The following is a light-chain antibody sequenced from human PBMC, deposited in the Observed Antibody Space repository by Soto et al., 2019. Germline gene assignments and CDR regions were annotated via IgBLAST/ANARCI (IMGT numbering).Light chain of an antibody. CDR3: MQSQPLPLT. V-gene: IGKV2D-29*01. CDR1: RSLLHTDGKTY. Sequence: DVVMTQSPLSLSVTPGQSASISCKSSRSLLHTDGKTYLYWYMQRPGQPPQLLIYEVSNRFSGVPDRFSGSGSGTDFTLKISRVEAEDGGTYFCMQSQPLPLTFGGGTKVEIK. J-gene: IGKJ4*01. CDR2: EVS.